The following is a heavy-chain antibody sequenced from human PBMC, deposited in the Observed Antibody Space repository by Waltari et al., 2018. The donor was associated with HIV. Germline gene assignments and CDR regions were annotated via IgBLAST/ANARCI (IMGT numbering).Heavy chain of an antibody. CDR1: GGSISGFS. CDR2: MYSSGGG. J-gene: IGHJ2*01. D-gene: IGHD2-2*01. V-gene: IGHV4-59*01. CDR3: VRALVAPADCSTIGCQIGHL. Sequence: QVQLQESGPGLVKPSETLSLNCSVSGGSISGFSWTWIRQSPGKGMEWIGYMYSSGGGSDNPALKSRVSIALDTNKNQISLQLASVTAADTARYYCVRALVAPADCSTIGCQIGHLWGRGTLVNVSP.